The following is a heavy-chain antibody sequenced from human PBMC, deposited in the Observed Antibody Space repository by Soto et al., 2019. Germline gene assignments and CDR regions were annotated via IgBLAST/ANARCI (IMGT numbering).Heavy chain of an antibody. J-gene: IGHJ4*02. V-gene: IGHV4-39*01. D-gene: IGHD3-3*01. CDR2: IYYSGST. Sequence: SETLSLTCTVSGGSISSSSYYWGWIRQPPGKGLEWIGSIYYSGSTYYNPSLKSRVTISVDTSKNQFSLKLSSVTAADTAVYYCARYDGLSDYWGQGTLVTVSS. CDR1: GGSISSSSYY. CDR3: ARYDGLSDY.